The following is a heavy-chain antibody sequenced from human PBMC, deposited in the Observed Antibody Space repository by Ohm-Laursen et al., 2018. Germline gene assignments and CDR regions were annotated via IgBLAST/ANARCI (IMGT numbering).Heavy chain of an antibody. CDR3: ARGAYAS. CDR1: GFSFSADW. Sequence: SLRLSCSASGFSFSADWMYWVRQAPGKGLEWVANIKQDGSEKYYVDSVKGRFTISRDNAKNSLYLQMNSLRADDTAVYYCARGAYASWGQGTLATVSS. CDR2: IKQDGSEK. D-gene: IGHD3-16*01. J-gene: IGHJ5*02. V-gene: IGHV3-7*01.